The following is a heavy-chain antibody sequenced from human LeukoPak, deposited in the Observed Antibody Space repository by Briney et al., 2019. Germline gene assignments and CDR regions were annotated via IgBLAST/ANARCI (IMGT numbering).Heavy chain of an antibody. J-gene: IGHJ4*02. CDR2: IRHDGTEK. D-gene: IGHD1-26*01. V-gene: IGHV3-30*02. CDR1: GFTFSTYG. CDR3: ARLMVGQAGVGATHFDY. Sequence: GGSPRLSCVVSGFTFSTYGMHWVRQAPGKGLEWLTFIRHDGTEKYYADFVKGRFTISRDNSRNTLYLQVNSLGPEDTAVYYCARLMVGQAGVGATHFDYWGQGTLVSVSS.